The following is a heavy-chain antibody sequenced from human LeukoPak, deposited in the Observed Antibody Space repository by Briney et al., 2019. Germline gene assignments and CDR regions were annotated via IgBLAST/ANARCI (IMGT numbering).Heavy chain of an antibody. D-gene: IGHD6-13*01. CDR3: ARHVPGAAGILRWFDP. CDR1: GGSISSYY. CDR2: IYYSGST. J-gene: IGHJ5*02. Sequence: PSETLSLTCTVSGGSISSYYWGWIRQPPGKGLEWIGSIYYSGSTYYNPSLKGRVTISVDTSKNQFSLKLSSVTAADTAVYYCARHVPGAAGILRWFDPWGQGTLVTVSS. V-gene: IGHV4-39*01.